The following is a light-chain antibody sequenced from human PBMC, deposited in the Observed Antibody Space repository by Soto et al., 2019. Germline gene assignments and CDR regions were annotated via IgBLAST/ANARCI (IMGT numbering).Light chain of an antibody. Sequence: QSVLTQPASVSGSPGQSITISCTGTSSDVGRYNHVSWYQHHPGKAPKLLISEVSKRPSGVSNRLSGSKSDYTASLTISGLQSENEADYYCNSHKIGDVRVFGTGPK. J-gene: IGLJ1*01. CDR2: EVS. CDR3: NSHKIGDVRV. CDR1: SSDVGRYNH. V-gene: IGLV2-14*01.